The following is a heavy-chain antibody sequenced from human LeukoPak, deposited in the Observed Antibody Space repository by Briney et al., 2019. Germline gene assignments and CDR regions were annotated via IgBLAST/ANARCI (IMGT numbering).Heavy chain of an antibody. V-gene: IGHV3-64*01. J-gene: IGHJ4*02. CDR2: TSSNGGST. CDR1: GFTFSVSV. Sequence: GGSLRLSCAASGFTFSVSVMHWVRQAPGKGLEYVSVTSSNGGSTSYANSVKGGFTISRDNSKNTLYLQMGSLRAEDMAVYYCARDLSGGGLDYWGQGTLVTVSS. D-gene: IGHD3-10*01. CDR3: ARDLSGGGLDY.